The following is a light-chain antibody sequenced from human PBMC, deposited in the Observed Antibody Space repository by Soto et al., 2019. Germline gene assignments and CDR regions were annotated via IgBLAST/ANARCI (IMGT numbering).Light chain of an antibody. J-gene: IGKJ1*01. Sequence: ETVLTQSPGTLSLSPGERATVSCRASQSVGGSSLAWYQQRPGQAPRLLIYDTSKRATGIPDRFSGSGSGTDFTLTISRLEPEDFAVYYCQQYQNSPRTFGQGTTVEIK. CDR1: QSVGGSS. CDR3: QQYQNSPRT. CDR2: DTS. V-gene: IGKV3-20*01.